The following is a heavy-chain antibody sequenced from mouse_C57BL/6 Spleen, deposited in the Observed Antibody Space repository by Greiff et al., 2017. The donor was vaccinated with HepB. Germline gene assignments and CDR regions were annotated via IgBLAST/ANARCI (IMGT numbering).Heavy chain of an antibody. Sequence: QVQLQQSGAELMKPGASVKLSCKATGYTFTGYWIEWVKQRPGHGLEWIGEILPGSGSTNYNEKFKGKATFTADTSSNTAYMQLRSLTTEDSAIYYCARGGFTTVGATRVWYYAMDYWGQGTSVTVSS. J-gene: IGHJ4*01. D-gene: IGHD1-1*01. CDR3: ARGGFTTVGATRVWYYAMDY. CDR2: ILPGSGST. CDR1: GYTFTGYW. V-gene: IGHV1-9*01.